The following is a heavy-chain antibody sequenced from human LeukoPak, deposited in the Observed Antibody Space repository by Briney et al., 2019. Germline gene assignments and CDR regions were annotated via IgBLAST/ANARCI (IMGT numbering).Heavy chain of an antibody. Sequence: PSETLSLTCAVYGGSFSGYYWSWIRQPPGKGLEWIGEINHSGSTNYNPSLKSRVTISVDTSKNQFSLKLSSVTAADTAVYYCARGPSGYCTNGVCYMPPSYYDYWGQGTLVTVSS. CDR1: GGSFSGYY. CDR2: INHSGST. CDR3: ARGPSGYCTNGVCYMPPSYYDY. D-gene: IGHD2-8*01. J-gene: IGHJ4*02. V-gene: IGHV4-34*01.